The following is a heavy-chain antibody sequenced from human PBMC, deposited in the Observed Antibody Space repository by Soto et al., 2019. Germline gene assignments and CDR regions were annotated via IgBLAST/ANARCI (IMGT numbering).Heavy chain of an antibody. J-gene: IGHJ3*02. D-gene: IGHD1-26*01. V-gene: IGHV1-69*01. CDR2: IIPVFGTA. CDR1: GGTFSSYA. CDR3: ARDLGGSYYKLVGAFDI. Sequence: QVQLVQSGAEVKKPGSSVKVSCKASGGTFSSYAISWVRQAPGQGLEWMGGIIPVFGTANYAQQFQGRGTINADESTSTAYMDLGSLRSEDTAVYYCARDLGGSYYKLVGAFDIWGQGTMVTVSS.